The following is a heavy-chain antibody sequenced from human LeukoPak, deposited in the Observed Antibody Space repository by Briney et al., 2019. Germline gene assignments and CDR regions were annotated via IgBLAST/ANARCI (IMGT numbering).Heavy chain of an antibody. J-gene: IGHJ4*02. V-gene: IGHV3-48*04. Sequence: GGSLRLSCAASGFTFSSYSMNWVRQAPGKGLEWISYITSSSSSMYYADSVKGRFTISRDNAKNSLYLQMNSLRAEDAAVYYCARVSGSYGDSAYWGQGTLVTVSS. D-gene: IGHD1-26*01. CDR2: ITSSSSSM. CDR1: GFTFSSYS. CDR3: ARVSGSYGDSAY.